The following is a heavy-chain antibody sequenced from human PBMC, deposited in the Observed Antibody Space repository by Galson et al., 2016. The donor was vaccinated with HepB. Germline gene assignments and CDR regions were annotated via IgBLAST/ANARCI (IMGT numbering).Heavy chain of an antibody. CDR1: GYTFSSYS. D-gene: IGHD3-10*01. Sequence: SVKVSCKASGYTFSSYSMNWVRQAPGQGLEWMGWTNTNTGNPAYAQDFTGRFVLSLDTSVSTAYLQISGLKAEDTAVYYCARSMIPYGSQNYNFDAFDIWGQGTMVTVSS. V-gene: IGHV7-4-1*02. CDR3: ARSMIPYGSQNYNFDAFDI. CDR2: TNTNTGNP. J-gene: IGHJ3*02.